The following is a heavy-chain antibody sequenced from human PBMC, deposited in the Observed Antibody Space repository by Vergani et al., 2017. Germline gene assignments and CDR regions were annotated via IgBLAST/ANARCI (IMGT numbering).Heavy chain of an antibody. V-gene: IGHV3-23*04. Sequence: VQLVESGGGVVQPGESLRLSCAASGFTFSSYAMSWVRQAPGKGLEWVSAISGSGGSTYYADSVKGRFTISRDNSKNTLYLQMNSLSAGDTAVYYCAKANPRNSGYDYLYYYHAMDVWGQGTTVTVSS. CDR1: GFTFSSYA. D-gene: IGHD5-12*01. CDR3: AKANPRNSGYDYLYYYHAMDV. CDR2: ISGSGGST. J-gene: IGHJ6*02.